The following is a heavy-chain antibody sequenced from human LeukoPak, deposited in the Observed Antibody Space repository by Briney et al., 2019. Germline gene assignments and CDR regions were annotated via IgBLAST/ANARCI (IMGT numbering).Heavy chain of an antibody. CDR3: ARVAEGYYGSVEVDY. V-gene: IGHV4-34*01. CDR1: GGSFSGYY. J-gene: IGHJ4*02. Sequence: SETLSLTCAVYGGSFSGYYWSWIRQPPGKGLEWIGEINHSGSTNYNPSLKSRVTISVDTSKNQFSLKLSSVTAADTAVYYCARVAEGYYGSVEVDYWGQGTLVTVSS. D-gene: IGHD3-10*01. CDR2: INHSGST.